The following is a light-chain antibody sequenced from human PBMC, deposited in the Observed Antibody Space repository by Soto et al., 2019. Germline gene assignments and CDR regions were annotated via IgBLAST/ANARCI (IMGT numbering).Light chain of an antibody. CDR3: QHYGSSSNT. CDR1: ESVTSSH. Sequence: EIVLTQSPDTLSLSPGERATLSCRASESVTSSHLAWYQQKRGQAPRLLIYGAPSRATGIPDRFSGSGSVTDFTLTISRLDPEDFAVYYCQHYGSSSNTFGQGTRLEIK. J-gene: IGKJ5*01. V-gene: IGKV3-20*01. CDR2: GAP.